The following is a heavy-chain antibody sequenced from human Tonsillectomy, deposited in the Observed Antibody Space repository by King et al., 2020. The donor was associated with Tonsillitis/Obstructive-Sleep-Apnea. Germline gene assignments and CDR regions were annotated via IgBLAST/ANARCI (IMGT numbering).Heavy chain of an antibody. Sequence: VQLVESGGGVVQPGRSLRLSCAASGFTFSTYGMHWVRQAPGKGLEWVAVISYDGSNKYYADSVKGRFTISRDNSKNTLYVQMNSLRAEDTAVYYCAKGVVALHCYYGMDVWGQGTTVTVSS. CDR3: AKGVVALHCYYGMDV. CDR2: ISYDGSNK. V-gene: IGHV3-30*18. CDR1: GFTFSTYG. D-gene: IGHD5-12*01. J-gene: IGHJ6*02.